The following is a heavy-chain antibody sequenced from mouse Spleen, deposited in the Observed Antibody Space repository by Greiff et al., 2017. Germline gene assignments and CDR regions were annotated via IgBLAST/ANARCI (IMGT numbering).Heavy chain of an antibody. J-gene: IGHJ2*01. CDR3: ARSELTHDY. V-gene: IGHV1-69*01. CDR2: IDPSDSYT. Sequence: QVQLQQPGAELVMPGASVKLSCKGSGYTFTSYWMHWVKQRPGQGLEWIGEIDPSDSYTNYNQKFKGKATLTVDKSSSTAYMQLSSLTSEDSAVYYCARSELTHDYWGQGTTLTVSS. D-gene: IGHD1-1*01. CDR1: GYTFTSYW.